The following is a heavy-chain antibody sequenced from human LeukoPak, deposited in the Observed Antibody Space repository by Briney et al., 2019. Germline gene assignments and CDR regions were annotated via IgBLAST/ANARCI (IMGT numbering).Heavy chain of an antibody. CDR3: ARDGASRWPVQYGWFDP. CDR2: ISAYNGNT. CDR1: GYTFSNYG. V-gene: IGHV1-18*01. D-gene: IGHD6-19*01. J-gene: IGHJ5*02. Sequence: ASVKVSCKASGYTFSNYGINWVRQAPGQGLEWMGWISAYNGNTNYARKFQGRLTMTTDTSTNTAYMELRSLRSDDTAVYYCARDGASRWPVQYGWFDPWGHGTLVTVSS.